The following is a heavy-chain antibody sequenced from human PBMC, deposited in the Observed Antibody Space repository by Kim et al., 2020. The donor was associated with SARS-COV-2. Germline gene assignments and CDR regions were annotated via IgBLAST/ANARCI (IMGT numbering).Heavy chain of an antibody. J-gene: IGHJ4*02. CDR1: GYTFTSYG. Sequence: ASVKVSCKASGYTFTSYGISWVRQAPGQGLEWMGWISAYNGNTNYAQKLQGRVTMTTDTSTSTAYMELRSLRSDDTAVYYCARESSRLYILTGLADLDYWGQGPLVTVSS. CDR3: ARESSRLYILTGLADLDY. D-gene: IGHD3-9*01. V-gene: IGHV1-18*01. CDR2: ISAYNGNT.